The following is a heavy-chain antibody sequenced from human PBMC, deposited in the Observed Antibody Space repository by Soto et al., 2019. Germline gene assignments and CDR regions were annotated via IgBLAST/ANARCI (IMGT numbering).Heavy chain of an antibody. CDR2: FDPEDGET. CDR3: ATRTAAAGTRWYDP. D-gene: IGHD6-13*01. Sequence: GASVKVSCKVSGYTLTELSMHWVRQAPGKGLEWMGGFDPEDGETIYAQKFQGRVTMTEDTSTDTAYMELSSLRSEDTAVYYCATRTAAAGTRWYDPWSQGTLVTVSS. V-gene: IGHV1-24*01. J-gene: IGHJ5*02. CDR1: GYTLTELS.